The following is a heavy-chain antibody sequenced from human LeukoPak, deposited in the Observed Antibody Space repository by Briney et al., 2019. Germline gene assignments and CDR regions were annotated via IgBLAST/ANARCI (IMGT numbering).Heavy chain of an antibody. V-gene: IGHV3-7*01. CDR2: IKDDGSET. J-gene: IGHJ6*02. D-gene: IGHD7-27*01. CDR1: GFTFREAW. CDR3: STYKNWVAGDV. Sequence: PGRSLRLSCGASGFTFREAWMNWVRQAPGKGLEWVAAIKDDGSETDYVDSVKGRFPISRDNAKNSLYLQMNSLRAEDTAVYYCSTYKNWVAGDVWGQGTTVSVSS.